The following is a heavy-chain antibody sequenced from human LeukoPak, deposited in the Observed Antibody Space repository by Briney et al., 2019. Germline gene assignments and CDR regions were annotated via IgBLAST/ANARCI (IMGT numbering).Heavy chain of an antibody. Sequence: GGSLRLPCAASGFTVSSNYMSWVRQAPGKGLEWVSVIYSGGSTYYADSVKGRFTISRDNSKNTLYLQMNSLRAEDTAVYYCARSSTIFGPSRTHTPGWFDPWGQGTLVTVSS. CDR1: GFTVSSNY. D-gene: IGHD3-3*01. V-gene: IGHV3-53*01. CDR2: IYSGGST. CDR3: ARSSTIFGPSRTHTPGWFDP. J-gene: IGHJ5*02.